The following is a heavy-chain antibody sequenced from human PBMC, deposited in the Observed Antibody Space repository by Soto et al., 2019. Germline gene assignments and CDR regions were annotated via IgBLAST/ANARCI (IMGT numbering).Heavy chain of an antibody. CDR3: ARGRLGGNYFDY. Sequence: PSETLSLTCTVSGGSISSGGYYWSWIRQHPGKGLEWIGYIYYSGSTYYSPSLKSRVTISVDTSKNQFSLKLSSVTAADTAVYYCARGRLGGNYFDYWGQGTLVTVSS. D-gene: IGHD3-10*01. J-gene: IGHJ4*02. CDR2: IYYSGST. CDR1: GGSISSGGYY. V-gene: IGHV4-31*03.